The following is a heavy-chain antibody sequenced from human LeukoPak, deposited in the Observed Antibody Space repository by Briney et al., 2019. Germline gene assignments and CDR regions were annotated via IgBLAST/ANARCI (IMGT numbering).Heavy chain of an antibody. CDR3: ASQGDSSSWYAYYYYGMDV. CDR2: ISSSSSYI. CDR1: GFTFSSYS. V-gene: IGHV3-21*01. J-gene: IGHJ6*02. D-gene: IGHD6-13*01. Sequence: GGSLRLSCAASGFTFSSYSMSWVRQAPGKGLEWVSSISSSSSYIYYADSVKGRFTISRDNAKNSLYLQMNSLRAEDTAVYYCASQGDSSSWYAYYYYGMDVWGQGTTVTVSS.